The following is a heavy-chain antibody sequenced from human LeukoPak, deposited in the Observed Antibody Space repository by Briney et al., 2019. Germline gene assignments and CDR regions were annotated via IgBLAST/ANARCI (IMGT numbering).Heavy chain of an antibody. CDR3: ARGRRITMIVVVIKAVAFDI. D-gene: IGHD3-22*01. CDR1: GGSFSGYY. CDR2: INHSGST. Sequence: SETLSLTCAVYGGSFSGYYWSWIRQPPGKGLEWIGEINHSGSTNYNPSLKSRVTISVDTSKNQFSLKLSSVTAADTAVYYCARGRRITMIVVVIKAVAFDIWGQGTMVTVSS. V-gene: IGHV4-34*01. J-gene: IGHJ3*02.